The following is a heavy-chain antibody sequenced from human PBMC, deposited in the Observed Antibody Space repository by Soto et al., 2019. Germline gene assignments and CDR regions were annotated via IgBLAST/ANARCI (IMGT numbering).Heavy chain of an antibody. D-gene: IGHD5-18*01. J-gene: IGHJ4*02. CDR3: ARGRGGYSYGGLDS. CDR1: GGSISSGGTH. CDR2: IYYSGST. Sequence: QVQLQESGPGLVKPSQTLSLTCSVSGGSISSGGTHWTWIRQHPGRGLEWIGFIYYSGSTFYNPSLKSRATISVDTSKNQFSLNVYSVTAADTAVYYCARGRGGYSYGGLDSWGQGTLVTVSS. V-gene: IGHV4-31*03.